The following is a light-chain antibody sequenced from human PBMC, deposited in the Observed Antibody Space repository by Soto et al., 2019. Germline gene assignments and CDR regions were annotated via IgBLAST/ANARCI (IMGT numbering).Light chain of an antibody. Sequence: QSALTQPASVSGSPGQSITISCTGTSSDVGSYNLVSWYQQHPGKAPKLMIYEGSKRPSGVSNRFSGSKSGNTASLTISGLQAEDEADHYCRSYASSSTLVFGGGTKLTVL. V-gene: IGLV2-23*01. CDR2: EGS. J-gene: IGLJ2*01. CDR1: SSDVGSYNL. CDR3: RSYASSSTLV.